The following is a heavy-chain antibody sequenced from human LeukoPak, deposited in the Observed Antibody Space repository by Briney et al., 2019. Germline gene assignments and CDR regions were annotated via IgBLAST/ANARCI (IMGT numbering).Heavy chain of an antibody. D-gene: IGHD5-24*01. CDR1: GGSISSSSYY. Sequence: SETLSLTCTVSGGSISSSSYYWGWIRQPPGKGLEWIGSIYYSGSTYYNPSLKSRVTISVDTSKDQFSLKLSSVTAADTAVYYCARDQRGDGYSDYWGQGTLVTVSS. V-gene: IGHV4-39*07. CDR2: IYYSGST. CDR3: ARDQRGDGYSDY. J-gene: IGHJ4*02.